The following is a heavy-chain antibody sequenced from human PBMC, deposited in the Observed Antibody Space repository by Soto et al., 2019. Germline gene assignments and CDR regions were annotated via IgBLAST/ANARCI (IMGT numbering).Heavy chain of an antibody. D-gene: IGHD1-1*01. V-gene: IGHV1-69*01. CDR2: IVPMLGTP. CDR1: GGTFDNFI. CDR3: ARNGTYSSSGRRSSSMGV. Sequence: QVQLVQSGAEVKEPGSSVRVSCKASGGTFDNFIMNWVRQTPGRGLEWMGGIVPMLGTPTYAEKFKGRVTISATGSTSTMYMECTSLRSEYTGMYSCARNGTYSSSGRRSSSMGVWGPGTRVTVSS. J-gene: IGHJ6*02.